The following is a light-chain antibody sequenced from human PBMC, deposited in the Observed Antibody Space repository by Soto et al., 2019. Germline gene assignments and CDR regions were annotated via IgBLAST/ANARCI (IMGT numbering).Light chain of an antibody. CDR1: QNVNSW. Sequence: DIQMTQSPSILSASVGDRVTITCRASQNVNSWVAWYQQKPGKAPKFLIYDASNLESGVPSRFSGRGSGTEFTLTISSLQPDDFATYYCQRYNSNSRTFGQGTRV. CDR3: QRYNSNSRT. J-gene: IGKJ1*01. CDR2: DAS. V-gene: IGKV1-5*01.